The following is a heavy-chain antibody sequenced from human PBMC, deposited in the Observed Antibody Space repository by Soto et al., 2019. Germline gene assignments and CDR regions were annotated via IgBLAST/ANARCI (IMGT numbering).Heavy chain of an antibody. D-gene: IGHD3-10*01. CDR2: MHHGGNP. CDR1: GDSITNNNW. J-gene: IGHJ5*02. CDR3: ARTSGGTYSFDP. Sequence: QVQLQESGPGLVKPSGTLSLTCAVSGDSITNNNWWPWLRQSPGKGLVWIGEMHHGGNPDYNPSHRSRVTIAVDKSKNQFSHHLSSVTAADSAVYYCARTSGGTYSFDPWGQGTLVTVSS. V-gene: IGHV4-4*02.